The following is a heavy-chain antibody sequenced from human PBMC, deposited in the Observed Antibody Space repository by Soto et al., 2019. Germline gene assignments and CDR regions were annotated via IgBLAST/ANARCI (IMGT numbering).Heavy chain of an antibody. J-gene: IGHJ4*02. V-gene: IGHV4-34*01. CDR3: ARGYGVDIVATTHTDY. CDR1: GGSFSGYY. CDR2: INHSGST. Sequence: SETLSLTCAVYGGSFSGYYWSWIRQPPGKGLEWIGEINHSGSTNYNPSLKSRVTISVDTSKNQFSLKLSSVTAADTAVYYWARGYGVDIVATTHTDYWGQGTLVTVSS. D-gene: IGHD5-12*01.